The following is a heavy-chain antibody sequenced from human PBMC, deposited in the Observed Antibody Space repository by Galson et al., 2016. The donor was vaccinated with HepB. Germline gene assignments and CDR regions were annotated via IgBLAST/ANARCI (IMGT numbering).Heavy chain of an antibody. V-gene: IGHV3-48*02. CDR1: GFTLSSHS. CDR2: IGYDSRF. Sequence: SLRLSCAASGFTLSSHSMNWVRQAPGKGLESVSYIGYDSRFYYPDSVKGRFTVSRDNARNSLYLLMNSLRHEDTALYYCAKSNGHRIEVADHWGQGILVTVSS. J-gene: IGHJ4*02. CDR3: AKSNGHRIEVADH. D-gene: IGHD6-19*01.